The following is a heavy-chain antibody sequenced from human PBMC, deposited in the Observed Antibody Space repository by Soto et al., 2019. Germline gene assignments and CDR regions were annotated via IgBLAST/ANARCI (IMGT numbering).Heavy chain of an antibody. D-gene: IGHD6-13*01. Sequence: SETLSLTCTVSGGSISSYYWSWIRQPPGKGLEWIGYIYYSGSTNYNPSLKSRVTISVDTSKNQFSLKLSSVTAAATAVYYCARGLRTPAAGTGGYRWFDPWGQGTLVTVSS. V-gene: IGHV4-59*01. CDR3: ARGLRTPAAGTGGYRWFDP. CDR2: IYYSGST. J-gene: IGHJ5*02. CDR1: GGSISSYY.